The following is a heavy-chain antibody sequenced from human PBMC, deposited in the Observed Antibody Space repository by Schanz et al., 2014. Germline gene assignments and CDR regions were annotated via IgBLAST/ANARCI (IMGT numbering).Heavy chain of an antibody. CDR3: AKASTNTVDN. J-gene: IGHJ4*02. V-gene: IGHV3-30*18. Sequence: VQLVGSGGGVVPPGRSLTLSCAASRFTFSSYDMHWIRQAPGKGLERVALISYDGTNKFSADSVKGRFTISRDNSKNTLYLQIHSLRTEDTAVYYCAKASTNTVDNWGEGTLVVVSS. CDR2: ISYDGTNK. CDR1: RFTFSSYD.